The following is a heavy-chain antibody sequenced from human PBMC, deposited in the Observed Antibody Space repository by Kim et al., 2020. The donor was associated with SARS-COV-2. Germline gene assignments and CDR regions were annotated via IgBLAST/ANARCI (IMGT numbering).Heavy chain of an antibody. V-gene: IGHV3-30*07. CDR3: ARGLNVDIVATIYY. J-gene: IGHJ4*02. D-gene: IGHD5-12*01. Sequence: ADSMKGRFTISRDNSKNTLYLQMNSLRAEDTAVYYCARGLNVDIVATIYYWGQGTLVTVSS.